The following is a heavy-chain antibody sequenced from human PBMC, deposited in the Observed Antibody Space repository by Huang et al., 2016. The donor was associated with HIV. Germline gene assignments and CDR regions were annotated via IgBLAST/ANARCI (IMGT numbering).Heavy chain of an antibody. J-gene: IGHJ3*01. V-gene: IGHV3-30*02. D-gene: IGHD6-13*01. CDR2: IRYDGNKH. CDR1: GFPFSAYG. CDR3: VKERGSSRARSSFDF. Sequence: QVRLVESGGGVVQPGASLTLSCSASGFPFSAYGMDWVRQAPGKGLEWGSFIRYDGNKHYVRGSVKGRFTIARDNSNNTLFLRMNSLIPEDTAVYYCVKERGSSRARSSFDFWGQGTSVIVSS.